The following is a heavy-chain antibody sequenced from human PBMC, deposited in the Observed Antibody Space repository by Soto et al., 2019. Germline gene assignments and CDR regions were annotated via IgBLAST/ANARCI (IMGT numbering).Heavy chain of an antibody. CDR3: ASALYGGGGSCSFDP. Sequence: SETLSLTCTVSGGSISGNYYWSWIRQPPGKGREWIGFIYYTGSTSYNPSLKSRVTISMDTSKNQFSLKLTSVTAADTAVYYCASALYGGGGSCSFDPWGQGTLVTVSS. J-gene: IGHJ5*02. D-gene: IGHD2-15*01. CDR1: GGSISGNYY. CDR2: IYYTGST. V-gene: IGHV4-61*01.